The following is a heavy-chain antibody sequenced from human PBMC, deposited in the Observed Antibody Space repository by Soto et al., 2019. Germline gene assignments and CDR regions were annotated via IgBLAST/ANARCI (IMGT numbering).Heavy chain of an antibody. D-gene: IGHD3-22*01. CDR2: TIPIFGTA. CDR1: GGTFSSYS. V-gene: IGHV1-69*13. CDR3: ARVPYDSSGYYYRGNNWFDP. Sequence: ASVNVSCKSSGGTFSSYSISWVRQAPGQGLEWMGWTIPIFGTANYAQKFQGRVTITADESTSTAYMELSSLRSEDTAVYYCARVPYDSSGYYYRGNNWFDPWGQGTLVTVSS. J-gene: IGHJ5*02.